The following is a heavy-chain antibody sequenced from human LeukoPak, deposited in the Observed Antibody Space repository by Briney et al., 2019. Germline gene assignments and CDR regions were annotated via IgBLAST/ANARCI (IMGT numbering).Heavy chain of an antibody. CDR3: AGGTYALGF. CDR2: IFYDGSHN. CDR1: GFTFSSYG. Sequence: GGSLRLSCAASGFTFSSYGMHWVRQAPGKGLESVALIFYDGSHNYYADSVKGRFTISRDNSKNTLYLQMNSLRAEDTAVYYCAGGTYALGFWGQGTLVTVSS. D-gene: IGHD4-17*01. V-gene: IGHV3-33*01. J-gene: IGHJ4*02.